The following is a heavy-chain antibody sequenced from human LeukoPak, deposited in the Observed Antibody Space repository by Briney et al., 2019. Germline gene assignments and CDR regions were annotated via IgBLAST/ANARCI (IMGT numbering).Heavy chain of an antibody. V-gene: IGHV3-21*01. CDR1: GFTFSSYS. CDR3: VREQEYGYGAPGY. J-gene: IGHJ4*02. CDR2: ISSSSSYI. Sequence: PGGSLRLSCAASGFTFSSYSMNWVRQAPGKGLEWVSSISSSSSYIYYADSVKGRFTISRYKAKNSLYLQMNSLRAEDTAVYYCVREQEYGYGAPGYWGQGTLVTVSS. D-gene: IGHD5-18*01.